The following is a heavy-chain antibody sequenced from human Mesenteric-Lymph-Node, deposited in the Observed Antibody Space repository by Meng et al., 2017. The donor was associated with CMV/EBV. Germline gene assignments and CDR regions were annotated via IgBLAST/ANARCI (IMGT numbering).Heavy chain of an antibody. J-gene: IGHJ4*02. CDR1: GFTFDDFA. D-gene: IGHD4-17*01. CDR2: ISWDGSNA. V-gene: IGHV3-43D*03. Sequence: GESLKISCAASGFTFDDFAMHWVRQAPGKGLEWVSLISWDGSNAYYADSVKGRFTISRDNSKNSLYLQMTSLRVEDTALFYCAKDMGPYGDYAIDWGQGTLVTVSS. CDR3: AKDMGPYGDYAID.